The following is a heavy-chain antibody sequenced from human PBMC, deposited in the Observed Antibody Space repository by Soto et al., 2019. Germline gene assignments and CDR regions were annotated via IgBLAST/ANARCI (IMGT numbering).Heavy chain of an antibody. D-gene: IGHD6-13*01. Sequence: SETLSLTCTVSGGSISSYYWSWIRQPPGKGLECIGYFYYSGSTNYNPSLKSRVTISVDTSKNQFSLKLSSVTAADTAVYYCARRYSSAFDIWGQGTMVTVSS. CDR2: FYYSGST. CDR3: ARRYSSAFDI. V-gene: IGHV4-59*08. CDR1: GGSISSYY. J-gene: IGHJ3*02.